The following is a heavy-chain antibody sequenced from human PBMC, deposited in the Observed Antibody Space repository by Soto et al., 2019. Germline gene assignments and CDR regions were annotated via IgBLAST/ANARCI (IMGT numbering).Heavy chain of an antibody. Sequence: PGGPLRISCAASGFTFSSYRMNWVRQAPGRGLEWVSSISSSSSDIYYADSVKGRFTISRENAKNSLYLQMNSLRAEDTTVYYCARVWIQLWLRSDASDIWGQGTMVPVSS. CDR1: GFTFSSYR. J-gene: IGHJ3*02. CDR3: ARVWIQLWLRSDASDI. CDR2: ISSSSSDI. D-gene: IGHD5-18*01. V-gene: IGHV3-21*01.